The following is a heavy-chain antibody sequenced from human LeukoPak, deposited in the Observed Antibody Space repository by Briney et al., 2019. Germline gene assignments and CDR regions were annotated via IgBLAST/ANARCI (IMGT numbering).Heavy chain of an antibody. J-gene: IGHJ5*02. CDR3: ATPAPHYCGSGSYFS. Sequence: SETLSLTCTVSGGSISSYYWSWLRQPPGKGLEWIGYIYYSGSTNYHPSLKSRVTISVDASKNQFTLKVSSVTAADTAVYYCATPAPHYCGSGSYFSWGQGTPVTVSS. D-gene: IGHD3-10*01. CDR1: GGSISSYY. V-gene: IGHV4-59*01. CDR2: IYYSGST.